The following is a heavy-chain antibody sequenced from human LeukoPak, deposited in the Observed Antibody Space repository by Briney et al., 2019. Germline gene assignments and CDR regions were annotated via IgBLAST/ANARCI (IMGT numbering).Heavy chain of an antibody. Sequence: SETLSLTCTVSGGSISSGDYYWSWIRQPPGKGLEWIGYIYYSGSTYYNPSLKSRVTISVDTSKNQFSLKLSSVTAADTAVYYCARATPITIFGVLIKGTKFDPWGQGTLVTVSS. D-gene: IGHD3-3*01. J-gene: IGHJ5*02. CDR1: GGSISSGDYY. V-gene: IGHV4-30-4*01. CDR3: ARATPITIFGVLIKGTKFDP. CDR2: IYYSGST.